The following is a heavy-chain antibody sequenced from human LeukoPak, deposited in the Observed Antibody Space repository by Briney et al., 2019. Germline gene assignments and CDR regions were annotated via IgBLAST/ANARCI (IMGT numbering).Heavy chain of an antibody. CDR1: GYTFTGYY. Sequence: GASVKVSCKASGYTFTGYYMHWVRQAPGRGLEWMGWINPNSGGTNYAQKFRGRVTMTRDTSISTAYMELSRLRSDDTAVYYCARVSVGYSYGCDYWGQGTLVTVSS. J-gene: IGHJ4*02. CDR2: INPNSGGT. CDR3: ARVSVGYSYGCDY. D-gene: IGHD5-18*01. V-gene: IGHV1-2*02.